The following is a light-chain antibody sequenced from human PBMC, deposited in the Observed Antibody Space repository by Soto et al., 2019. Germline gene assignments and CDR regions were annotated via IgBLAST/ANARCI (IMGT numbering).Light chain of an antibody. CDR3: CSYAGTFYV. CDR2: DVS. J-gene: IGLJ1*01. CDR1: SSDFGGYNY. V-gene: IGLV2-11*01. Sequence: QSALTQPRAVSGSPGQSVTISCTGTSSDFGGYNYVSWYQHHPGKAPKLMIYDVSERPSGVPDRFSVSKSGNTASLTISGLQAEDEADYYCCSYAGTFYVFGTGTKVTVL.